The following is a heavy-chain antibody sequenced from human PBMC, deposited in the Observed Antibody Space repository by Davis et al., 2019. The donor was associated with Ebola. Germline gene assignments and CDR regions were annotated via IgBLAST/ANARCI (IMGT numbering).Heavy chain of an antibody. Sequence: GESLKISCAASGFTFSSYGMHWVRQAPGKGLEWVAVIWYEGSNKYYADSVKGRFTISRDNSKNTLYLQMNSLRAEDTAVYYCARGGVGIAARYYYYYGMDVWGQGTTVTVSS. D-gene: IGHD6-6*01. V-gene: IGHV3-33*01. CDR1: GFTFSSYG. CDR2: IWYEGSNK. J-gene: IGHJ6*02. CDR3: ARGGVGIAARYYYYYGMDV.